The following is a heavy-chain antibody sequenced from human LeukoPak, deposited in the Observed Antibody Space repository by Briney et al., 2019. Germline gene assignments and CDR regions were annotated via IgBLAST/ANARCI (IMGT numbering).Heavy chain of an antibody. J-gene: IGHJ4*02. CDR2: ISSNGGST. CDR3: ARDPYSCGYGAYYFDY. Sequence: EGSLRLSCAASGFTFSSYAMHWVRQAPGKGLEYVSTISSNGGSTYYANSVKGRFTISRDNSKNTLYLQMGSLRAEDMAVYYCARDPYSCGYGAYYFDYWDQGTLVTVSS. CDR1: GFTFSSYA. D-gene: IGHD5-18*01. V-gene: IGHV3-64*01.